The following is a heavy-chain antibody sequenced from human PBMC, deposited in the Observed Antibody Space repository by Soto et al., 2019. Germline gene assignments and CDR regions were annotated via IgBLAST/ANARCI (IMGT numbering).Heavy chain of an antibody. J-gene: IGHJ4*02. D-gene: IGHD3-10*01. V-gene: IGHV3-21*01. CDR1: GFTFSSYS. CDR3: ARMGDRYGSGSYYDY. Sequence: GGSLRLSCAASGFTFSSYSMNWVRQAPGKGLEWVSSISSSSSYIYYADSVKGRFTISRDNAKNSLYLQMNSLRAEDTAVYYCARMGDRYGSGSYYDYWGQGTLVTVSS. CDR2: ISSSSSYI.